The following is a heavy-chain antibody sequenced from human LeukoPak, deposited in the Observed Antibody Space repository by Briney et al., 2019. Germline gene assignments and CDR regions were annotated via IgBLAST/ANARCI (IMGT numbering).Heavy chain of an antibody. Sequence: PGGSLRLSCAASGFTFSSYSMNWVRQAPGKGLEWVSYLGSSSGSGSSIYYADSVKGRFTISRDNAKNSLYLQMNSLRVEDTAVYYCAKALGWSGSTYFYYYMDVWGKGTTVTVSS. D-gene: IGHD3-3*01. J-gene: IGHJ6*03. V-gene: IGHV3-48*01. CDR1: GFTFSSYS. CDR3: AKALGWSGSTYFYYYMDV. CDR2: LGSSSGSGSSI.